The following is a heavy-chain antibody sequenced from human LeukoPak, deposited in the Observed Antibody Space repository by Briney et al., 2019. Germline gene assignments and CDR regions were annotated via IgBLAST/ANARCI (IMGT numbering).Heavy chain of an antibody. J-gene: IGHJ4*02. CDR1: GGTLNNYT. Sequence: SVKVSFKASGGTLNNYTITWVRQAAGQGLEWMGGINPIFGTADDAQKFQGRVTITADESTSTAYMELRSLRSDDTAVYYCAIPGVSDFWGQGTLVTVSS. CDR3: AIPGVSDF. V-gene: IGHV1-69*13. CDR2: INPIFGTA.